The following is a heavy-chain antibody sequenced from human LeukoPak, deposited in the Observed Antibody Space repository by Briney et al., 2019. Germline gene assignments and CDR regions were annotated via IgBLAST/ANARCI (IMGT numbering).Heavy chain of an antibody. Sequence: PGGSLRLSCAASGFTFSSYGMHWVRQAPGKGLEWVAFIRYDGSNKYYADSVKGRFTISRDNSRNTLYLQMNSLRAEDTAVYYCAKEITIFGVVRARNLSDYWGQGTLVTVSS. V-gene: IGHV3-30*02. D-gene: IGHD3-3*01. J-gene: IGHJ4*02. CDR1: GFTFSSYG. CDR2: IRYDGSNK. CDR3: AKEITIFGVVRARNLSDY.